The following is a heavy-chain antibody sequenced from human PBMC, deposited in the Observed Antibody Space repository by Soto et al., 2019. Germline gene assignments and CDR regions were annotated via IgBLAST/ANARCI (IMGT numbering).Heavy chain of an antibody. Sequence: LRLSCAASGFTFTNFAMNWVRQAPGKGLEWVSVISGTGDTTYNADSVKGRFTISRDNSMNTAFLQMNSLRAEDTALYYCAKGYCSSTSCSFDYWGQGTLVTVS. D-gene: IGHD2-2*01. CDR1: GFTFTNFA. V-gene: IGHV3-23*01. J-gene: IGHJ4*02. CDR2: ISGTGDTT. CDR3: AKGYCSSTSCSFDY.